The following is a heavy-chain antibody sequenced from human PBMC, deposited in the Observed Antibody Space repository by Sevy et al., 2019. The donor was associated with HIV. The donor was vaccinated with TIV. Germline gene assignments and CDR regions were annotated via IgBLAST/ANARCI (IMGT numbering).Heavy chain of an antibody. D-gene: IGHD6-19*01. CDR2: ISSSSSTI. J-gene: IGHJ6*02. V-gene: IGHV3-48*02. CDR3: ARDPRAAVAGLDYYYYGIDV. Sequence: GGSLRLSCAASGFTFSSYSMNWVRQAPGKGLEWVSYISSSSSTIYYADSVKGRFTISRDNAKNSLYLQMNSLRDEDTAVYYCARDPRAAVAGLDYYYYGIDVWGQGTTVTVSS. CDR1: GFTFSSYS.